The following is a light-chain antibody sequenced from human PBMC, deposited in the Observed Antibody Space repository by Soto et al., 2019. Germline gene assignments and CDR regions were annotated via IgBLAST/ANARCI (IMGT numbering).Light chain of an antibody. CDR3: ATWDDRLSGPV. V-gene: IGLV1-44*01. Sequence: QSVLTQPPSASGAPGQGVTISCSGTSSNIGSTTVNWYQQVPGTAPKLLIHSNSQRPSGVPDRFSGSRSGTSASLAISGLQSDDEADYYCATWDDRLSGPVFGGGTKVTVL. J-gene: IGLJ2*01. CDR1: SSNIGSTT. CDR2: SNS.